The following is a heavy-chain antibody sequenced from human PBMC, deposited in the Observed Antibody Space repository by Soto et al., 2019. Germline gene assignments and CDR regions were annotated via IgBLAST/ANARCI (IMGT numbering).Heavy chain of an antibody. V-gene: IGHV4-4*02. Sequence: QVQLQESGPGLVKPSGTLSLTCAVSGGSINSPNWWNWVRQPPGKGLEWIGEIHHSGSSNNNPSLKSRLTLSVDKSKNEIPVKLTSVTAADTAVYYCGRAYSSGSPIESWGQGTLVTVSS. CDR3: GRAYSSGSPIES. CDR1: GGSINSPNW. CDR2: IHHSGSS. D-gene: IGHD6-19*01. J-gene: IGHJ4*02.